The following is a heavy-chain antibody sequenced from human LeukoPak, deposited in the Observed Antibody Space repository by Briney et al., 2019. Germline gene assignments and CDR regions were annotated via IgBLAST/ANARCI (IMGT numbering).Heavy chain of an antibody. Sequence: GGSLRLSCAASGFTFSTYSMNWVRQAPGKGLEWVSSISSGSSYIYYADSVKGRFTISRDNAKNSLYLRMSSLRADDTAVYYCARGSIPAYWGQGTLVTVSS. CDR3: ARGSIPAY. J-gene: IGHJ4*02. CDR2: ISSGSSYI. V-gene: IGHV3-21*01. D-gene: IGHD2-21*01. CDR1: GFTFSTYS.